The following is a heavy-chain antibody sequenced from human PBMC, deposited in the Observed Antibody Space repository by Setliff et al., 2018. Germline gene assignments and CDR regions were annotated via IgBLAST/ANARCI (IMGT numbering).Heavy chain of an antibody. D-gene: IGHD3-9*01. CDR1: GFTFSQYN. CDR3: GRDVFAFRTGQGGP. J-gene: IGHJ5*02. CDR2: LDGDSGHI. V-gene: IGHV3-21*06. Sequence: GGSLRLSCAASGFTFSQYNLNWVRQAPGKRLEWVSSLDGDSGHIYYADSLRGRFTIFRDNAKNSLSLQMNDLRAEDTSVYYCGRDVFAFRTGQGGPWGQGTRVTVSS.